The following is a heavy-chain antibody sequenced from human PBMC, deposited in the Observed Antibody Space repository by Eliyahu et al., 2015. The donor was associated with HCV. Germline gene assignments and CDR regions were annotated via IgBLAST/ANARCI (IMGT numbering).Heavy chain of an antibody. CDR2: IHYSGST. CDR1: GGSIXTXY. CDR3: ASGGGGIAVAGTGGWFDP. D-gene: IGHD6-19*01. J-gene: IGHJ5*02. Sequence: QVQLQESGPGLVKPSETLSLTCTVXGGSIXTXYWSWIRQPPGKGLEWIGXIHYSGSTNHNPSLKSRVTISVDTSKNQFSLKLSSVTAADTAVYYXASGGGGIAVAGTGGWFDPWGQGTLVTVSS. V-gene: IGHV4-59*01.